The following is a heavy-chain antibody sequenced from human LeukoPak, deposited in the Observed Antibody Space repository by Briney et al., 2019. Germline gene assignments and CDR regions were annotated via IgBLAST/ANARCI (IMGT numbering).Heavy chain of an antibody. CDR3: AADVHDSLGMDV. J-gene: IGHJ6*02. V-gene: IGHV4-34*01. CDR2: INHSGST. D-gene: IGHD3-10*02. CDR1: GGSFSGYY. Sequence: SETLSLTCAVYGGSFSGYYWSWIRQPPGKGLEWIGEINHSGSTNYNPSLKSRVTISVDTSKNQFSLKLSSVTAADTAVYYCAADVHDSLGMDVWGQGTTVTVSS.